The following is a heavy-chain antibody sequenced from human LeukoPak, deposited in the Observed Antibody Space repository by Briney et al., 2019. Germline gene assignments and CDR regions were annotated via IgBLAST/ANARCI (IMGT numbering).Heavy chain of an antibody. CDR3: ARQGGYDILTGYYIPSPYFDY. CDR1: GGSFSGYY. CDR2: IYYSGST. Sequence: PSETLSLTCAVYGGSFSGYYWSWIRQPPGKGLEWIGSIYYSGSTYYNPSLKSRVTISVDTSKNQFSLKLSSVTAADTAVYYCARQGGYDILTGYYIPSPYFDYWGQGTLVTVSS. D-gene: IGHD3-9*01. V-gene: IGHV4-34*01. J-gene: IGHJ4*02.